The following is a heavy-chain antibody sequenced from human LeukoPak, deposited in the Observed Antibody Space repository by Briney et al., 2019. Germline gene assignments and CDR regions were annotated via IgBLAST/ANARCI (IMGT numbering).Heavy chain of an antibody. CDR2: IYYSGST. CDR1: GGSISSYY. D-gene: IGHD3-10*01. V-gene: IGHV4-59*01. Sequence: SETLSLTCTVSGGSISSYYWSWIRQPPGKGLEWIGYIYYSGSTNYNPSLKSRVTISVDTSKNQFSLKLSSVTAADTAVYYCARFHTPYYYGSGSLYPYYYYYGMDVWGQGTTVTVSS. J-gene: IGHJ6*02. CDR3: ARFHTPYYYGSGSLYPYYYYYGMDV.